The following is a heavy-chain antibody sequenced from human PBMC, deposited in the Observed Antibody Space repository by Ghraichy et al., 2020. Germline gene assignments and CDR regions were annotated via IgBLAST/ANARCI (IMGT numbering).Heavy chain of an antibody. V-gene: IGHV1-18*01. Sequence: ASVKVSCKASGYTFTRYGISWVRQAPGQGLEWMGWISAYNGNTNYAQKLQGRVTMTTDTSTSTAYMELRSLRSDDTAVYYCARMGYCRGRSCPPRWDDAFDIWGQGTMVTVSS. D-gene: IGHD2-15*01. CDR3: ARMGYCRGRSCPPRWDDAFDI. CDR1: GYTFTRYG. J-gene: IGHJ3*02. CDR2: ISAYNGNT.